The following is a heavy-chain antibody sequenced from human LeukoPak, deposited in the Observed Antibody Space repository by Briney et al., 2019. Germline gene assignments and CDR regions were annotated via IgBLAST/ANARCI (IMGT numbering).Heavy chain of an antibody. CDR1: GGSISSYY. CDR3: ARSWVVPAAPDY. V-gene: IGHV4-59*01. CDR2: IYYSGST. D-gene: IGHD2-2*01. J-gene: IGHJ4*02. Sequence: SETLSLTCTVSGGSISSYYWSWIRQPPGKGLEWIGYIYYSGSTNYNPSLKGRVTISVDTSKNQFSLKLSSVTAADTAVYYRARSWVVPAAPDYWGQGTLVTVSS.